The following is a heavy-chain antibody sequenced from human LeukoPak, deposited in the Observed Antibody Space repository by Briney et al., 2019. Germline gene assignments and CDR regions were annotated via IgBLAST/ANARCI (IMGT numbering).Heavy chain of an antibody. J-gene: IGHJ4*02. CDR1: GYTFNSYG. CDR3: AREAGTFDY. Sequence: ASAKVSCKSSGYTFNSYGISWVRQAPGPGLEWMGWISAYDGNTNYAQKLQGRVTMTADTSTSTAYMELRSLRSDDTAVYYCAREAGTFDYWGQGTLVTVSS. D-gene: IGHD6-13*01. CDR2: ISAYDGNT. V-gene: IGHV1-18*01.